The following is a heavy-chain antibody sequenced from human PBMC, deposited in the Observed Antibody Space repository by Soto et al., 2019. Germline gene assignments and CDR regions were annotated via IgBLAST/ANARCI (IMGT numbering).Heavy chain of an antibody. J-gene: IGHJ4*02. CDR1: GYTFSYRA. V-gene: IGHV1-45*02. Sequence: ASVKVSCKASGYTFSYRAIHWVRQAPGQALEWMGCITPFNGNTNYAQKFQDRVTITRDRSMSTAYMELSSLRSEDTAIYYCASEVDSSGYLYFDYWGQGTLVTVSS. D-gene: IGHD3-22*01. CDR3: ASEVDSSGYLYFDY. CDR2: ITPFNGNT.